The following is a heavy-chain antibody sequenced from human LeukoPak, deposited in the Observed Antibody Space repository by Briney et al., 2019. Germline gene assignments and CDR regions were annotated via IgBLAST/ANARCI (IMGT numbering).Heavy chain of an antibody. CDR3: VGTIASRGSEY. Sequence: GGSLRLSCAASGFTFTNYWMHWVRQAPGMGLVWVSRLPPDELGIIYADSVKGRFTVSRDNAKNTVYLQMNNLRVNDTAMYYCVGTIASRGSEYWGQGALVTVSS. CDR2: LPPDELGI. CDR1: GFTFTNYW. D-gene: IGHD6-6*01. V-gene: IGHV3-74*01. J-gene: IGHJ4*02.